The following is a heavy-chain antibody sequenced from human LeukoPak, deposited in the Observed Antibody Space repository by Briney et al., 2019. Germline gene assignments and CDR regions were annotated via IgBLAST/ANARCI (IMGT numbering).Heavy chain of an antibody. CDR1: GGSISSYY. Sequence: SETLSLTCTVSGGSISSYYWSWIRQPPGKGLEWIGYIYYSGSTNYNPSLKSRVTISVDTSKNQFSLKLSSVTAADTAVYCCARGAIAAAGSLLFDPWGQGTLVTVSS. J-gene: IGHJ5*02. CDR3: ARGAIAAAGSLLFDP. CDR2: IYYSGST. V-gene: IGHV4-59*12. D-gene: IGHD6-13*01.